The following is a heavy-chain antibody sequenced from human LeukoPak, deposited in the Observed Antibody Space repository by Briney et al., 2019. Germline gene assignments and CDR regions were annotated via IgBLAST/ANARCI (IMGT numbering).Heavy chain of an antibody. CDR1: GFTVSSNY. CDR3: ARTLLTRYFDY. D-gene: IGHD4-23*01. J-gene: IGHJ4*02. V-gene: IGHV3-53*01. Sequence: GESLRLSCAASGFTVSSNYLSWVRQAPGKGLEWVSIIYSGGSTYYADSVKGRFTISRDNSKNTLYLQMDSLRAEDTADYYCARTLLTRYFDYWGQGTLVTVSS. CDR2: IYSGGST.